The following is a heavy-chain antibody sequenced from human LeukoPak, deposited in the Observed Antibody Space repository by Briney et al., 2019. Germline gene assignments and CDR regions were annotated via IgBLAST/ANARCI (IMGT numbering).Heavy chain of an antibody. CDR3: ARDKGYSSSWDWFDP. CDR1: GYTFTSYD. J-gene: IGHJ5*02. Sequence: ASVKVSCKASGYTFTSYDINWVRQATGQGLEWMGWINPNSGGTNYAQKFQGRVTMTRDTSISTAYMELSRLRSDDTAVYYCARDKGYSSSWDWFDPWGQGTLVTVSS. CDR2: INPNSGGT. V-gene: IGHV1-2*02. D-gene: IGHD6-13*01.